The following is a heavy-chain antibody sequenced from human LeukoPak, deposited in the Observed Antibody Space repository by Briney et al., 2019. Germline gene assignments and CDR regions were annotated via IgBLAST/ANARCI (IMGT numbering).Heavy chain of an antibody. Sequence: GGSLRLSCAASGFTFSSYEMNWVRQAPGKGLEWVSYISSSGSAIYYADSVRGRFTISRDNAKNSLYLQMNSLRADDTAVYYCAKGIDSSGYWADYWGQGTLVTVSS. D-gene: IGHD3-22*01. CDR1: GFTFSSYE. CDR3: AKGIDSSGYWADY. J-gene: IGHJ4*02. V-gene: IGHV3-48*03. CDR2: ISSSGSAI.